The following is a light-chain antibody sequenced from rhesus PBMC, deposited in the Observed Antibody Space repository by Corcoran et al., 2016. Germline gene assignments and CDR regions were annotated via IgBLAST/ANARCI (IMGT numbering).Light chain of an antibody. Sequence: DIQMTQSPSSLSASVGYIATITCRASQGISSYLTWFQQKPGKAPKLLIYAASSLESGVPSRCSGSGSGTDFTLTISRLQPADFAAYYCLQHNSYPPTFGVGTKVEIK. CDR3: LQHNSYPPT. V-gene: IGKV1-28*01. CDR1: QGISSY. CDR2: AAS. J-gene: IGKJ4*01.